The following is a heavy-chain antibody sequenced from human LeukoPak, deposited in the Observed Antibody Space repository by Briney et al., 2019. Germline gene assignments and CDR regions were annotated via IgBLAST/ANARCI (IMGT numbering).Heavy chain of an antibody. V-gene: IGHV1-69*01. CDR2: IIPIFGTA. J-gene: IGHJ4*02. D-gene: IGHD6-19*01. CDR3: ARDIGAVAVTLDY. Sequence: GASVKVSCKASGGTFSSYAISWVRQAPGQGLEWMGGIIPIFGTANYAQKFQGRVTITADESTSTAYMELSSLRSEDTAVYYCARDIGAVAVTLDYWGQGTLVTVSS. CDR1: GGTFSSYA.